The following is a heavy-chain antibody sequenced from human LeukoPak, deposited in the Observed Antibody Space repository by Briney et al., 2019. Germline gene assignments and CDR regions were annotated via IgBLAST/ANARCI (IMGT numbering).Heavy chain of an antibody. CDR1: GFTFTSYA. Sequence: GGSLRLSCAASGFTFTSYAMSWVRQAPGKGLEWVSAISGNGGATYYADSVKGRLTISRDNSKNTLHLQMNSLRAEDTALYYCAKATTAIVVDNFFDYWGQGTLVSVSS. CDR3: AKATTAIVVDNFFDY. J-gene: IGHJ4*02. V-gene: IGHV3-23*01. CDR2: ISGNGGAT. D-gene: IGHD3-22*01.